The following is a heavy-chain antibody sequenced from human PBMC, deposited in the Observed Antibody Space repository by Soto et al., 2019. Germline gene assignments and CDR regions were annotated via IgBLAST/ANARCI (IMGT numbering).Heavy chain of an antibody. CDR2: ISSNSDTI. J-gene: IGHJ4*02. V-gene: IGHV3-48*02. CDR3: ARDGGDCSGGTCYSNYFDC. Sequence: EVQLVESGGGLVQPGGSLRFSCAASGFTFSSYGMNWVRQAPGKGLEWISYISSNSDTIYYADSVKGRFTISRDNAKSLLYLQMNSLRDEDTAVYYCARDGGDCSGGTCYSNYFDCWGQGTLVTVSS. CDR1: GFTFSSYG. D-gene: IGHD2-15*01.